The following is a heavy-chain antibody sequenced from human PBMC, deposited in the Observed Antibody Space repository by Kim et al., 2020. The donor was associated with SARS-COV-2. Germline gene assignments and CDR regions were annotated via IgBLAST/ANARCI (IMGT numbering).Heavy chain of an antibody. V-gene: IGHV4-4*07. Sequence: SLKSRVTMSVDTSKNQFSLKLSSVTAADTAVYYCARGVPPNYDIYRGFDPWGQGTLVTVSS. D-gene: IGHD3-9*01. CDR3: ARGVPPNYDIYRGFDP. J-gene: IGHJ5*02.